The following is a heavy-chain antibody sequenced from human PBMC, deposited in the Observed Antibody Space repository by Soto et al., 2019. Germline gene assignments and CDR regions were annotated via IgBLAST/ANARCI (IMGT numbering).Heavy chain of an antibody. CDR3: ARGPYYYYMDV. CDR1: GGSFSGYC. V-gene: IGHV4-34*01. CDR2: INHSGST. Sequence: ASETLSLTCAVYGGSFSGYCWSWIRQPPGKGLEWIGEINHSGSTNYNPSLKSRVTISVDTSKNQFSLKLSSVTAADTAVYYCARGPYYYYMDVWGKGTTVTVSS. J-gene: IGHJ6*03.